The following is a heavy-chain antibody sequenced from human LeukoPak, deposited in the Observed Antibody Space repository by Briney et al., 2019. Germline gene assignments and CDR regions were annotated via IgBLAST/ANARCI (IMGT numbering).Heavy chain of an antibody. D-gene: IGHD3-22*01. CDR3: ARGGAYYYDSSGYYAIP. CDR1: GYTFTSYD. J-gene: IGHJ5*02. CDR2: MNPNSGNT. Sequence: GASVKVSCKASGYTFTSYDINWVRQATGQGLEWMGWMNPNSGNTGYAQKFQGRVTMTRNTSISTAYMELSSLRSEDTAVYYCARGGAYYYDSSGYYAIPWGQGTLVTVSS. V-gene: IGHV1-8*01.